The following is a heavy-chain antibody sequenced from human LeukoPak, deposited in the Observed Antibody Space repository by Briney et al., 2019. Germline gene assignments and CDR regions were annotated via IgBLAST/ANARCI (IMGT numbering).Heavy chain of an antibody. CDR3: ATVTSGLTYFDY. D-gene: IGHD3-10*01. V-gene: IGHV3-33*01. J-gene: IGHJ4*02. Sequence: GGSLRLSCAASGFTFSSYGMHWVRQAPGRGLEWLAAIWYDGSNKYYADSVKGRFTISRDNSKNTLYLQMNSLRAEDTAVYYCATVTSGLTYFDYWGQGTLVTVSS. CDR2: IWYDGSNK. CDR1: GFTFSSYG.